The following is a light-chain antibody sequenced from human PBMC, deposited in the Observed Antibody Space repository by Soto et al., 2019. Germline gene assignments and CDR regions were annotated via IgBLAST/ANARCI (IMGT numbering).Light chain of an antibody. CDR3: QQYSKEST. V-gene: IGKV1-5*03. CDR1: QNVSNW. CDR2: TAS. J-gene: IGKJ2*01. Sequence: DVEMTQSPSTLPTSIGDRVTINCRASQNVSNWLAWYQQKLGKAPKLLIYTASRLESVVPSRFSASGSGTDFTLTINRLQYDDFATYFCQQYSKESTFGQGTKLEIK.